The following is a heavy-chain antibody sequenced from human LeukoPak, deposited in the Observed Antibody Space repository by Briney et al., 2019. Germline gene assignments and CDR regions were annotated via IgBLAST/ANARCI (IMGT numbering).Heavy chain of an antibody. J-gene: IGHJ5*02. CDR3: ASAYCSSTSCSFDP. CDR2: IYHSGST. D-gene: IGHD2-2*01. V-gene: IGHV4-30-2*01. CDR1: GGSISSSSYY. Sequence: SETLSLTCTVSGGSISSSSYYWGWIRQPPGKGLEWIGYIYHSGSTYYNPSLKSRVTISVDRSKNQFSLKLSSVTAADTAVYYCASAYCSSTSCSFDPWGQGTLVTVSS.